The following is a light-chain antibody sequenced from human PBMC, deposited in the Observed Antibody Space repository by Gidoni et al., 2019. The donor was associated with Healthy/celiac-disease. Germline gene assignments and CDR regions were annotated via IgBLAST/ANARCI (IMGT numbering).Light chain of an antibody. V-gene: IGLV2-14*01. CDR2: DVS. Sequence: QSALTQPASVSGSPGQSITISCTGTSSDVGGYNYVSWYQQYPGKAPKFMIYDVSTRPSGVSNRFSGSKSGNTASLTISGLQPEDEADYYCSSYTSSSTWVFGGGTKLTVL. J-gene: IGLJ3*02. CDR3: SSYTSSSTWV. CDR1: SSDVGGYNY.